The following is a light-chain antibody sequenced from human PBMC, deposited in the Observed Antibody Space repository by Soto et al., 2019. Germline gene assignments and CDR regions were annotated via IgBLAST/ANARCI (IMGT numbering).Light chain of an antibody. CDR2: ATS. V-gene: IGKV1-39*01. J-gene: IGKJ1*01. CDR3: QQTDRSPWT. Sequence: IQMTQSPSSLSASVGDRVTITCRASQTMNHYLNWYQQKPGTAPSLVIYATSNLESGVPSRFSGSGSGTEFTLTISSLQPDDFSTYYCQQTDRSPWTFGPGTRVEVK. CDR1: QTMNHY.